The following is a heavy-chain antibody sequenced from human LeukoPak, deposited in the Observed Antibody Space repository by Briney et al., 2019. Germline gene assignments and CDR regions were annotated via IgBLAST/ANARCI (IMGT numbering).Heavy chain of an antibody. Sequence: SETLSLTCTVSGGSISSYSWGWIRQPPGKGLDWIGNIYYTGSTYYNPSLKSRVTISVDTSKNQFSLKLSSVTAADTAVYYCARVPVNIWENWFDPWGQGTLVTVSS. CDR3: ARVPVNIWENWFDP. J-gene: IGHJ5*02. V-gene: IGHV4-59*12. D-gene: IGHD1-26*01. CDR2: IYYTGST. CDR1: GGSISSYS.